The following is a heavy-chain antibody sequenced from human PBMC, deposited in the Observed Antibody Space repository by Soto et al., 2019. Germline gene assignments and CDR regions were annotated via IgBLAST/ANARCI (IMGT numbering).Heavy chain of an antibody. Sequence: ASVKVSCKASGGTFSSYAISWVRQAPGQGLEWMGGIIPIFGTANYAQKFQGRVTITADESTSTAYMELSSLRSEDTAVYYCARIYGSEHGAFDIWGQGTMVTVSS. J-gene: IGHJ3*02. D-gene: IGHD3-10*01. CDR1: GGTFSSYA. CDR3: ARIYGSEHGAFDI. CDR2: IIPIFGTA. V-gene: IGHV1-69*13.